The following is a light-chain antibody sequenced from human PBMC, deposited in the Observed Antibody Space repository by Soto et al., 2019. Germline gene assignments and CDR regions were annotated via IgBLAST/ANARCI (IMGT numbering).Light chain of an antibody. CDR1: SSDVGGYDS. CDR2: EVS. J-gene: IGLJ1*01. Sequence: QSALTQPASVSGSPGQSITISCTGTSSDVGGYDSVSWYQQHPGKAPKLMIYEVSNRPSGVSNRFSGSKSGNTASLTISGLQAEDEAYYFCSSYTSSSTPYVFGTGTKLTVL. V-gene: IGLV2-14*01. CDR3: SSYTSSSTPYV.